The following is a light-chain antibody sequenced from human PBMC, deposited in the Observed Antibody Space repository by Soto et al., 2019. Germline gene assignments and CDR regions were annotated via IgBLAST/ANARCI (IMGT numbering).Light chain of an antibody. J-gene: IGLJ2*01. CDR2: DVS. Sequence: HSALTQPASVSGSPGQSITISCTGTSSDVGGYNYVSWYQQHPGKAPKLMIYDVSNRPSGVSYRFSGSKSGNTASLTISGLQAEDEADYYCSSYTSSSTLVVFGLGTKLNVL. CDR3: SSYTSSSTLVV. CDR1: SSDVGGYNY. V-gene: IGLV2-14*01.